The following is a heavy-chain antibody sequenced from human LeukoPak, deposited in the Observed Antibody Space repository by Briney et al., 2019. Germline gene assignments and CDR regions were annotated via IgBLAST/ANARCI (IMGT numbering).Heavy chain of an antibody. CDR2: INHSGST. CDR1: GGSFSGYY. Sequence: SETLSLTCAVYGGSFSGYYWSWIRQPPGKGLEWIGEINHSGSTNYNPPLKSRVTISVDTSKNQFSLKLSSVTAADTAVYYCATHSGWNPAYYYYMDVWGKGTTVTVSS. V-gene: IGHV4-34*01. CDR3: ATHSGWNPAYYYYMDV. J-gene: IGHJ6*03. D-gene: IGHD6-19*01.